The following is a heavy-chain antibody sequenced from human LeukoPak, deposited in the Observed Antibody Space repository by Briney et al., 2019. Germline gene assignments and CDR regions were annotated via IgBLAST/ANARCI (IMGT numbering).Heavy chain of an antibody. CDR3: AKLPVAGLYFDY. D-gene: IGHD6-19*01. CDR1: GFTFSSYA. Sequence: GGSLRLSCAASGFTFSSYAMSWVRQAPGKGLEWISAISGSGGSTYYVDSVKGRFTISRDNSKNALYLQMNSLRVEDTAVYYCAKLPVAGLYFDYWGQGTLVTVSS. V-gene: IGHV3-23*01. CDR2: ISGSGGST. J-gene: IGHJ4*02.